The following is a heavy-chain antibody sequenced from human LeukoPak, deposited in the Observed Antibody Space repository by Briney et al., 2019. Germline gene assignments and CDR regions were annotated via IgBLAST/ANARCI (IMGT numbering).Heavy chain of an antibody. J-gene: IGHJ4*02. D-gene: IGHD3-16*02. CDR1: GGSFSGYY. Sequence: SETLSLTCAVYGGSFSGYYWSWIRQPPGKGLEWIGEINHSGSTNYNPSLKSRVTISVDTSKNQFSLKLSSVTAADTAVYYCARGRDYDYVWGSYRLSLYYFDYWGQGTLVTVSS. V-gene: IGHV4-34*01. CDR2: INHSGST. CDR3: ARGRDYDYVWGSYRLSLYYFDY.